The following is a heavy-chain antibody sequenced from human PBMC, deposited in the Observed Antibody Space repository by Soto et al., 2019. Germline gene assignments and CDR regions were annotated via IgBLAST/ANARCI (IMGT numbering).Heavy chain of an antibody. V-gene: IGHV1-18*01. J-gene: IGHJ5*02. CDR2: ISAGNGNT. CDR3: ARDPGYSYGTT. D-gene: IGHD5-18*01. CDR1: GYTLSSYG. Sequence: ASVKVSCKASGYTLSSYGISWVRQAPGQGLERMGWISAGNGNTKYSQKYQGRVTITRDTSASTAYMELSSLRPEDTAVYYCARDPGYSYGTTWGQGTLVTVSS.